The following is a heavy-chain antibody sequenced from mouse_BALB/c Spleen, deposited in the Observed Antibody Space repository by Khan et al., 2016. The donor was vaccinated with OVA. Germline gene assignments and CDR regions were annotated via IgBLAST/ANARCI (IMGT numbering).Heavy chain of an antibody. CDR1: GYSITSDYA. Sequence: EVQLQESGPGLVKPSQSLSLTCTVTGYSITSDYAWNWIRQFPGNKLEWMGYISYSGTTSYNPSLKSRISITRDTSKNQFFLQLNSVTSEDTATEYCARQNYYDYAMDYWGQGTSVTVSS. J-gene: IGHJ4*01. CDR2: ISYSGTT. CDR3: ARQNYYDYAMDY. D-gene: IGHD1-1*01. V-gene: IGHV3-2*02.